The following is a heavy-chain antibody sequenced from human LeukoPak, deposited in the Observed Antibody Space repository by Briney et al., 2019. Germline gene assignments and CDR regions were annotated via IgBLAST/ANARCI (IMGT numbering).Heavy chain of an antibody. D-gene: IGHD3-22*01. CDR3: ARGELGWSSGYYDY. CDR1: GGAISSGSYY. V-gene: IGHV4-61*02. CDR2: IYTSGST. Sequence: SETLSLTCTVSGGAISSGSYYWSWIRQPAGEGLEWIGRIYTSGSTNYNPSLKSRVTISVDTSKNQFSLKLSSVTAADTAVYYCARGELGWSSGYYDYWGQGTLVTVSS. J-gene: IGHJ4*02.